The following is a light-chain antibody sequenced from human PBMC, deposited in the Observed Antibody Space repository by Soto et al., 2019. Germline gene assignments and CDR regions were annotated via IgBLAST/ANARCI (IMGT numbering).Light chain of an antibody. CDR2: GAS. CDR1: QRVSSGY. J-gene: IGKJ5*01. Sequence: EIVLKQSPGTLSLSPGERATLSCRASQRVSSGYLAWYQQKPGQAPRLLIYGASNRATGIPDRFSGRGSGTDFALTISRLEPEDFVVYYCQQYGNSPGTFGQGTRLENK. V-gene: IGKV3-20*01. CDR3: QQYGNSPGT.